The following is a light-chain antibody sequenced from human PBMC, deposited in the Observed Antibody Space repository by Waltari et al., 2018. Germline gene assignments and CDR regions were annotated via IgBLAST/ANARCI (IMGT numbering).Light chain of an antibody. CDR3: ASWDDSLNGHWV. J-gene: IGLJ3*02. CDR1: YSNIASTV. CDR2: RSD. Sequence: QSVLTQPPSASGTPGQRVTISCSGSYSNIASTVVNWYQQLPGKAPKLLIYRSDRRPSGVPVRFSGSKSGSSASLAIDGLHSEDEADYYCASWDDSLNGHWVFGGGTKVTVL. V-gene: IGLV1-44*01.